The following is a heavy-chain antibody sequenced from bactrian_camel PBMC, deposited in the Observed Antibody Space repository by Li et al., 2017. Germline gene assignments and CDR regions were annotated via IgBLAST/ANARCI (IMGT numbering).Heavy chain of an antibody. J-gene: IGHJ4*01. V-gene: IGHV3S53*01. CDR1: GDTSSSDC. Sequence: HVQLVESGGGSVQAGGSLNLSCAASGDTSSSDCMAWFRQIPDKEREGVAGIESDGSTSYADSVKGRFTISRDNAKKIVLLRMNDLKPEDTAMYYCAADPPLGKIFWAWRTQVTVS. D-gene: IGHD5*01. CDR2: IESDGST.